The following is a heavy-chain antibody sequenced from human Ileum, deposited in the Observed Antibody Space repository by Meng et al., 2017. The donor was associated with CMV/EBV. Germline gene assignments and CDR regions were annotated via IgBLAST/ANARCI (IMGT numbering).Heavy chain of an antibody. Sequence: GESLKISCAASGFTFSSYSMNWVRQAPGKGLEWVSYISSSDSTIYYADSVKGRFTISRDNAKNSLYLQMNSLRAEDTAVYYCARGRRSRYVDFDYWGQGTLVTVSS. CDR3: ARGRRSRYVDFDY. D-gene: IGHD3-16*01. J-gene: IGHJ4*02. CDR2: ISSSDSTI. CDR1: GFTFSSYS. V-gene: IGHV3-48*04.